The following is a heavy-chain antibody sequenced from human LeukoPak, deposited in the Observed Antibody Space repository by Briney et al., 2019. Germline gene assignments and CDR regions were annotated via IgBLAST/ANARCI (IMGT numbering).Heavy chain of an antibody. CDR3: ARGVFY. CDR1: GFTFSSYA. CDR2: ISYDGSNK. J-gene: IGHJ4*02. Sequence: GRPLRLSCAASGFTFSSYAMHWVRQAPGKGLEWVAVISYDGSNKYYADSVKGRFTISRDNSKNTLYLQMNSLRAEDTAVYYCARGVFYWGQGTLVTVSS. D-gene: IGHD3-3*01. V-gene: IGHV3-30-3*01.